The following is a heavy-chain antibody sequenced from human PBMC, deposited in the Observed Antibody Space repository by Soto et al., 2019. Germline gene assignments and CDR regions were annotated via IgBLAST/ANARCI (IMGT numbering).Heavy chain of an antibody. J-gene: IGHJ6*02. CDR1: AYSFTSYW. CDR3: ARHTRGDKVLRFLEWANPYYYYYYGMDV. CDR2: RPRSQSYT. Sequence: GEFLKISCKGSAYSFTSYWISCVRQMPAKGRELTGGRPRSQSYTNYSPSFQGHVTISADKSISTAYLQWSSLKASDTAMYYCARHTRGDKVLRFLEWANPYYYYYYGMDVWGQGTTVTVSS. D-gene: IGHD3-3*01. V-gene: IGHV5-10-1*01.